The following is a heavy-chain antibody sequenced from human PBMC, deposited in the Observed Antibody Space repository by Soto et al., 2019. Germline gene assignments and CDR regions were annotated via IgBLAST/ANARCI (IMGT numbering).Heavy chain of an antibody. J-gene: IGHJ4*02. CDR1: GGSISSNAYY. D-gene: IGHD6-13*01. Sequence: SETLSLTCTVSGGSISSNAYYWGWIRQPPGKGLEWIGSIYHRGSTYYNPSLKSRVTMSADTSRNYFSLKLRSVTAADTAVYYCARHPRVVSNTWHFDYWGQGTLVTVSS. CDR3: ARHPRVVSNTWHFDY. CDR2: IYHRGST. V-gene: IGHV4-39*01.